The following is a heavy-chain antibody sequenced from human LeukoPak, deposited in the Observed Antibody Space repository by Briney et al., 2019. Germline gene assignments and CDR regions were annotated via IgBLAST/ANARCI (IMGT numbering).Heavy chain of an antibody. D-gene: IGHD2-2*01. CDR1: GNYW. CDR3: VSFYETN. V-gene: IGHV3-74*01. CDR2: VNSDGSWT. Sequence: SGGSLRLSCAASGNYWMHWVRQAPGKGLVWVSHVNSDGSWTSHADSVKGRFNIPKDNAKNTVYLQMHNLRTEDTAVYYCVSFYETNWGRGTLVTVSS. J-gene: IGHJ4*02.